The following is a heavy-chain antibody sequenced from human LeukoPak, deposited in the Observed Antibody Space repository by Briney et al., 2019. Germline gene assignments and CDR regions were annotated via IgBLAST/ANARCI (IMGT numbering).Heavy chain of an antibody. CDR3: ARDGGLRLSRNYYYYYMDV. CDR2: INPSGGST. Sequence: ASVKVSCKASGYSFSTHYMHWVRQAPGQGLEWMGIINPSGGSTNYAQKLQGRVTITADKSTSTAYMELSSLRSEDTAVYYCARDGGLRLSRNYYYYYMDVWGKGTTVTVSS. CDR1: GYSFSTHY. D-gene: IGHD5-12*01. V-gene: IGHV1-46*01. J-gene: IGHJ6*03.